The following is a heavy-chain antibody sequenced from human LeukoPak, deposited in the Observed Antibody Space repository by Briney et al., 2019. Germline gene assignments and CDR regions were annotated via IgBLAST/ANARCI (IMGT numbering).Heavy chain of an antibody. CDR2: INPNSGDT. D-gene: IGHD3-16*01. CDR3: ATQRGSYLWGTDFDY. CDR1: GYTFTGYY. V-gene: IGHV1-2*02. Sequence: ASVKVSCKASGYTFTGYYMHWVRQAPGQGLEWMGWINPNSGDTKYAQKFQGRVTMTRDTSISTAYMELSRLTSDDTAVYYCATQRGSYLWGTDFDYWGQGTLVTASS. J-gene: IGHJ4*02.